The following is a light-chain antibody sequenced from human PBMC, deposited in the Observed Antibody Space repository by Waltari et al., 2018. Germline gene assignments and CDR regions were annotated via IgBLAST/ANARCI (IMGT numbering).Light chain of an antibody. CDR1: TSVSSN. CDR2: GAS. Sequence: EIVMTQSPATLSVSPGARATLSCMASTSVSSNTACYQQKPGQAPRLLIDGASTRATCTPARFSGSGSGTEFTLTIGSLQSEDFAVYYCQQYNNWPVTFGEGTKLDIK. CDR3: QQYNNWPVT. J-gene: IGKJ4*01. V-gene: IGKV3-15*01.